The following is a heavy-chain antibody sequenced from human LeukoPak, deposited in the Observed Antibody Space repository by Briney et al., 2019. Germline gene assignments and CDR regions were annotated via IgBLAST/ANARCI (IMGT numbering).Heavy chain of an antibody. J-gene: IGHJ3*02. CDR2: IYYSGST. CDR1: GGSISSSSYY. Sequence: SETLSLTCTVSGGSISSSSYYWGWIRQPPGKGLEWIGYIYYSGSTNYNPSLKSRVTISVDTSKNQFSLKLSSVTAADTAVYYCARTTVDIVVVPAAMPPGTFDIWGQGTMVTVSS. CDR3: ARTTVDIVVVPAAMPPGTFDI. D-gene: IGHD2-2*03. V-gene: IGHV4-61*05.